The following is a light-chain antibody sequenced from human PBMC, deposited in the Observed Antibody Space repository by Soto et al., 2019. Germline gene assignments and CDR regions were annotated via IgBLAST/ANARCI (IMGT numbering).Light chain of an antibody. CDR2: DAS. V-gene: IGKV3-11*01. Sequence: EIVLTHSPATLSLSPGERATLSCRASQSVSNYLAWYQQKPGQAPRLLIYDASNRATGIPARFSGSGSGTDFTLTISSLEPEAFAVYYCQQRSNWPPSTFGQGTRLEIK. J-gene: IGKJ5*01. CDR3: QQRSNWPPST. CDR1: QSVSNY.